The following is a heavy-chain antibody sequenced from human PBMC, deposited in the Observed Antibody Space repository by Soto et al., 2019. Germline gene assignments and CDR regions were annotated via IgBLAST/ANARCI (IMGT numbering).Heavy chain of an antibody. CDR2: ISYDGSNK. D-gene: IGHD3-16*02. CDR1: GFTFSSYG. CDR3: AVIPTGYDYIWGSYRYGNFDY. J-gene: IGHJ4*02. Sequence: GGSLRLSCAASGFTFSSYGMHWVRQAPGKGLEWVAVISYDGSNKYYADSVKGRFTISRDNSKNTLYLQMNSLRAEDTAVYYCAVIPTGYDYIWGSYRYGNFDYWGQGTLVTVSS. V-gene: IGHV3-30*03.